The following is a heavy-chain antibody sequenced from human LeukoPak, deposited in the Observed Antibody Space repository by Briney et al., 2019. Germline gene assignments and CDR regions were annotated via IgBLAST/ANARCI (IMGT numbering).Heavy chain of an antibody. V-gene: IGHV4-39*01. CDR3: AREIRPGNYYYYMDV. CDR2: IYYSGST. D-gene: IGHD1-14*01. Sequence: SETLSLTCTVSGGSISSSSYYWGWIRQPPGKGLEWIGSIYYSGSTYYNPSLKSRVTMSIDTSKNQFSLKLTSVTAADTAVYYCAREIRPGNYYYYMDVWGKGTTVTISS. J-gene: IGHJ6*03. CDR1: GGSISSSSYY.